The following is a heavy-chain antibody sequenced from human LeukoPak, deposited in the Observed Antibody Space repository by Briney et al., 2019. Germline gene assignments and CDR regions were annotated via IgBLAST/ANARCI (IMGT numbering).Heavy chain of an antibody. V-gene: IGHV4-34*01. J-gene: IGHJ4*02. CDR3: ARVSDYFQEFDY. CDR2: INHSGST. D-gene: IGHD3-10*01. CDR1: GGSFSGYY. Sequence: SETLSLTCAVYGGSFSGYYWSWIRQPPGKGLEWIGEINHSGSTNYNPSLKSRVTISVDTSKNQFSLKLSSVTAADTAVYYCARVSDYFQEFDYWGQGTLVTVSS.